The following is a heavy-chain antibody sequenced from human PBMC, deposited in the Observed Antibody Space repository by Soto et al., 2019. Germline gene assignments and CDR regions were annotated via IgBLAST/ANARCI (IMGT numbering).Heavy chain of an antibody. J-gene: IGHJ6*02. CDR2: ISYDGSNK. D-gene: IGHD2-2*01. Sequence: PGGSLRLSCAASGFTFSSYGMHWVRQAPGKGLEWVAVISYDGSNKYYADSVKGRFTISRDNSKNTLYLQMNSLRAEDTAVYYCAKDQYCSSTSCYFYYYYYGMDVWGQGTTVTVS. CDR3: AKDQYCSSTSCYFYYYYYGMDV. V-gene: IGHV3-30*18. CDR1: GFTFSSYG.